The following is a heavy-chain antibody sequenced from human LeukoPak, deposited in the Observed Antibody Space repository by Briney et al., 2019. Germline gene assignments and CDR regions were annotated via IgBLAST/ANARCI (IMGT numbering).Heavy chain of an antibody. CDR2: ISSNGGTT. CDR3: VKALSSTVTTKRKFDY. CDR1: GFTFNGYA. D-gene: IGHD4-17*01. Sequence: GGSLRLSCSASGFTFNGYAMHWVRQAPGKGLEYVSAISSNGGTTYHADSVKGRFTISRDNSQNTLYLQMSSLRDEDTAVYYCVKALSSTVTTKRKFDYWGQGTLVTVSS. J-gene: IGHJ4*02. V-gene: IGHV3-64D*06.